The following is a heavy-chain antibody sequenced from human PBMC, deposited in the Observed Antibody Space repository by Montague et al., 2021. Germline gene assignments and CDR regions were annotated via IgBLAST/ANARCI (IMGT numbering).Heavy chain of an antibody. CDR2: ISPDGSNE. CDR1: GFTFSNYA. J-gene: IGHJ5*02. Sequence: SLRLSCAASGFTFSNYALHWVRQSPGKGLEWVAIISPDGSNEDYADSVKGRFSISRDNSNNTLYLLMNSPRPEDTAIYYCARVGETSGWYWDRFDPWGQGTLVTVSS. V-gene: IGHV3-30*03. D-gene: IGHD6-19*01. CDR3: ARVGETSGWYWDRFDP.